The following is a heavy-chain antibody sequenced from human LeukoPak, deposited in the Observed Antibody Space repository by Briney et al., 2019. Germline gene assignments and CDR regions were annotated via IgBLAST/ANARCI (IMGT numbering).Heavy chain of an antibody. V-gene: IGHV3-23*01. CDR2: ISGSGGST. CDR3: AKVCRGHTLIAVAGSHRKYYFDY. J-gene: IGHJ4*02. CDR1: GFTFSSYA. Sequence: GGSLRLSCAASGFTFSSYAMSWVRQAPGKGLEWVSAISGSGGSTYYADSAKGRFTISRDNSKNTLYLQMNSLRAEDTAVYYCAKVCRGHTLIAVAGSHRKYYFDYWGQGTLVTVSS. D-gene: IGHD6-19*01.